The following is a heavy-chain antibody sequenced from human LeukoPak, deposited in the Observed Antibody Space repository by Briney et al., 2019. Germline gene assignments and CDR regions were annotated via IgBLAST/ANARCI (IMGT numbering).Heavy chain of an antibody. CDR1: GGSISSGDYY. CDR2: IYYSGST. V-gene: IGHV4-30-4*08. J-gene: IGHJ4*02. CDR3: ARGRYSYGFFDY. D-gene: IGHD5-18*01. Sequence: SETLSLTCTVSGGSISSGDYYWSWIRQPPGKGLECIGYIYYSGSTYYNPSLKSRVTISVDTSKNQFSLKLSSVTAADTAVYYCARGRYSYGFFDYWGQGTLVTVSS.